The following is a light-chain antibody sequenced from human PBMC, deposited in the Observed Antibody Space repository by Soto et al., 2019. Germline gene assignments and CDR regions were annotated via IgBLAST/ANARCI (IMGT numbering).Light chain of an antibody. CDR3: QTWGTGTWV. CDR2: LNSDGSH. CDR1: SGHSSYA. Sequence: QLMLTQSPSASASLGASVKLTCTLSSGHSSYAIAWHQQQPEKGPRYLMKLNSDGSHSKGDGIPDRFSGSSSGAERYLTLSSLQSEDEADYYCQTWGTGTWVFGGGTKVTVL. V-gene: IGLV4-69*01. J-gene: IGLJ3*02.